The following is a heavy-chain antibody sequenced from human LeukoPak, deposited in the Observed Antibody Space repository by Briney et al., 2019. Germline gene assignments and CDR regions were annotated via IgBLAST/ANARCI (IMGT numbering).Heavy chain of an antibody. Sequence: SETLSLTCTVSGGSISSSSYYWGWIRQPPGKGLEWIGYIYYSGSTNYNPSLKSRVTISVDTSKNRFSLKLRSVTAADTAVYYCARHVVVVAATLERYYYYYMDVWGKGTTVTVSS. CDR3: ARHVVVVAATLERYYYYYMDV. D-gene: IGHD2-15*01. CDR2: IYYSGST. CDR1: GGSISSSSYY. J-gene: IGHJ6*03. V-gene: IGHV4-61*03.